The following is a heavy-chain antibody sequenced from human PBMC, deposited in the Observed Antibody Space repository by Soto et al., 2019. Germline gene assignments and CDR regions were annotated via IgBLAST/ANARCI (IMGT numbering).Heavy chain of an antibody. CDR3: AKSGPFGDYYYYGMDV. CDR2: TSYDGSNK. CDR1: GFSFSNYG. J-gene: IGHJ6*02. Sequence: PGGSLRLSCAASGFSFSNYGMHWVRQAPGKGLEWVALTSYDGSNKYYADSVKGRFTISRDNSKNTLYLQMNSLRDDDTAVYYCAKSGPFGDYYYYGMDVWGQGTTVTVSS. D-gene: IGHD2-15*01. V-gene: IGHV3-30*18.